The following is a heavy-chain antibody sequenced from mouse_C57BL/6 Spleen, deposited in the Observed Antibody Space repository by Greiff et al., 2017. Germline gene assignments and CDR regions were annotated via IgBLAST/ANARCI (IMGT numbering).Heavy chain of an antibody. CDR2: IDPSDSEP. CDR3: ARWHYGSSPYWYFDV. Sequence: QVQLQQPGAELVRPGSSVKLSCKASGYTFTSYWMHWVKQRPIQGLEWIGNIDPSDSEPHYNQKFKDKATLPVAKSSSTAYMQRSSLTSEDSAVYYCARWHYGSSPYWYFDVWGTGTTVTVSS. D-gene: IGHD1-1*01. V-gene: IGHV1-52*01. CDR1: GYTFTSYW. J-gene: IGHJ1*03.